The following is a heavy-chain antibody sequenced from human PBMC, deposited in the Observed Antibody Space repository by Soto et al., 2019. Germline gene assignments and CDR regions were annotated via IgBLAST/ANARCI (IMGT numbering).Heavy chain of an antibody. CDR3: ARGAGDYQNYYYYYGMDV. CDR2: ISAYNGNT. D-gene: IGHD4-17*01. CDR1: GYTFTSYG. V-gene: IGHV1-18*01. Sequence: ASVKVSCKASGYTFTSYGISWVRQAPGHGLEWMGWISAYNGNTNYAQKLQGRVTMTTDTSTSTAYMELRSLRSDDTTVYYCARGAGDYQNYYYYYGMDVWGQGTTVTVSS. J-gene: IGHJ6*02.